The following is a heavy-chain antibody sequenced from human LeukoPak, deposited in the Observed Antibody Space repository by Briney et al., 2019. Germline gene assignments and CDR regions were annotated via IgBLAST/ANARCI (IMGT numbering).Heavy chain of an antibody. CDR2: IYYSGST. V-gene: IGHV4-31*03. CDR3: AGGGHGGYADY. D-gene: IGHD5-12*01. J-gene: IGHJ4*02. CDR1: GGSISSGGYY. Sequence: SETLSLTCTVSGGSISSGGYYWSWIRQHPGEGLEWIGYIYYSGSTYYNPSLKSRLTISVDTSKNQFSLKLSSVTAADTAVYYCAGGGHGGYADYWGQATLVTVSS.